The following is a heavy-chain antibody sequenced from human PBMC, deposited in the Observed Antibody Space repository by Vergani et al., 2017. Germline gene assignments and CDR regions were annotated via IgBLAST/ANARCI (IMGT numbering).Heavy chain of an antibody. D-gene: IGHD6-13*01. CDR3: AGDTHSWQRADR. J-gene: IGHJ5*02. Sequence: QVQLQESGPGLVKPSQTLSLTCSVSGDSISSGVYYWNWIRQHPGKGLEWIGSLSTTGGATHASYNPSLMSRVSISFHTSKSQFSLRLTSVTAADSAIYYCAGDTHSWQRADRWGQGLLVSVSS. V-gene: IGHV4-31*03. CDR1: GDSISSGVYY. CDR2: LSTTGGA.